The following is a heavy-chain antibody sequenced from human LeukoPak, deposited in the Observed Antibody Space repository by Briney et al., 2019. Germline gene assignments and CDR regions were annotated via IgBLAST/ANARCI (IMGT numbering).Heavy chain of an antibody. CDR3: ARDGTCSSTSCLRGDYYYMDV. Sequence: GASVQVSCKASGYTFTSFDLSWVRQAPGQVLEWMGWISTYTDNTNYAQNLQGRVTMTTDTSTSTAYMELRSLRSDDTAVYYCARDGTCSSTSCLRGDYYYMDVWGKGTTVTVSS. D-gene: IGHD2-2*01. V-gene: IGHV1-18*01. CDR2: ISTYTDNT. J-gene: IGHJ6*03. CDR1: GYTFTSFD.